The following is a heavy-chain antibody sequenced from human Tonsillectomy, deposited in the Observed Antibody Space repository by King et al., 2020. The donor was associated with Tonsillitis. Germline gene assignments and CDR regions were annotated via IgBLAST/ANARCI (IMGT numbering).Heavy chain of an antibody. D-gene: IGHD5-12*01. CDR1: GDSVSSNSAG. V-gene: IGHV6-1*01. J-gene: IGHJ4*02. CDR3: ARDSPGGGYSAYDSRPLDY. Sequence: VQLQQSGPGLVKPSQTLSLTCAISGDSVSSNSAGWNWIRQSPSRGLEWLGRTNYRSKWYHDYAVSVKSRITINTDTSKNQFSLQLNSVTPEDTAVYYCARDSPGGGYSAYDSRPLDYWGQGTLVTVSS. CDR2: TNYRSKWYH.